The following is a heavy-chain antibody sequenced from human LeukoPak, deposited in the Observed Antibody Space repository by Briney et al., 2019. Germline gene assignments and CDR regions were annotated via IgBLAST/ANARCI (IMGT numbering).Heavy chain of an antibody. Sequence: GGSLRLSCAASGFTFSSYAMSWVRQAPGKGLEWVSAISGSGGSTYYGDSVKGRFTISRDNSKNTLYLQMNSLRAEDTAVYYCVSYRSRDWHFFDYWGQGTLVTVSS. CDR3: VSYRSRDWHFFDY. D-gene: IGHD2-21*02. V-gene: IGHV3-23*01. CDR1: GFTFSSYA. CDR2: ISGSGGST. J-gene: IGHJ4*02.